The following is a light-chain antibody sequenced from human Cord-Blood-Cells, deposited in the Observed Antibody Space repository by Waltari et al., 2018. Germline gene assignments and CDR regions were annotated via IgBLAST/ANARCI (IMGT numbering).Light chain of an antibody. CDR1: NIGSKS. CDR2: YDS. Sequence: SYVLTQPPSVSVAPGKTARITCGGNNIGSKSVHWYQQKPGQAPVLVIYYDSDRPSGIHERFSGSNSGNTATLTISRVEAGDEADYYCQVWDSSSDHPFGGGTKLTVL. CDR3: QVWDSSSDHP. V-gene: IGLV3-21*04. J-gene: IGLJ3*02.